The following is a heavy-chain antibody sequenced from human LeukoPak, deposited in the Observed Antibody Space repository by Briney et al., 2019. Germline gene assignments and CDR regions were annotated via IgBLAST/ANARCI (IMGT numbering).Heavy chain of an antibody. CDR2: TSYDGSNK. Sequence: GGSLRLSCAASGFTFSSYGMHWVRQAPGKGLEWVAVTSYDGSNKYYADSVKGRFTISRDNSKNTLYLQMNSLRAEDTAVYYCAKDPRPYGSGSYYPPGWWGQGTLVTVSS. CDR3: AKDPRPYGSGSYYPPGW. V-gene: IGHV3-30*18. CDR1: GFTFSSYG. D-gene: IGHD3-10*01. J-gene: IGHJ4*02.